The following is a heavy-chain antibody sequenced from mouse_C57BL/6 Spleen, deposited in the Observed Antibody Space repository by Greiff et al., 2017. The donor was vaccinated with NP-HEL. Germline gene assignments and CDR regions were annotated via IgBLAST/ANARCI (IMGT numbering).Heavy chain of an antibody. J-gene: IGHJ2*01. D-gene: IGHD3-2*02. CDR3: ARGNSGYVFDY. CDR1: GYAFSSSW. CDR2: IYPGDGDT. V-gene: IGHV1-82*01. Sequence: VQLQQSGPELVKPGASVKISCKASGYAFSSSWMNWVKQRPGKGLEWIGRIYPGDGDTNYNGKFKGKATLTADKSSSTAYMQLSSLTSEDSAVYFCARGNSGYVFDYWGQGTTLTVSS.